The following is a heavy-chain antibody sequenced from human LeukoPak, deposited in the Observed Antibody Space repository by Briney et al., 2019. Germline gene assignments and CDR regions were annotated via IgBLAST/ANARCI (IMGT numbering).Heavy chain of an antibody. Sequence: SETLPLTCTVSGGSISSSNYYWGWIRQPPGKGLEWIGSMYHSGSTYYNPSLKSRVTISVDTTKNQFFLKLSSETAADTAVYYCATITFGGVKGSYYFDYWGQGTLVTVSS. D-gene: IGHD3-16*01. CDR1: GGSISSSNYY. V-gene: IGHV4-39*01. CDR2: MYHSGST. CDR3: ATITFGGVKGSYYFDY. J-gene: IGHJ4*02.